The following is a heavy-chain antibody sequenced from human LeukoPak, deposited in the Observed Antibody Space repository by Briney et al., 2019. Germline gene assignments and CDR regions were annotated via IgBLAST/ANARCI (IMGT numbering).Heavy chain of an antibody. CDR1: GGSFSVYY. J-gene: IGHJ4*02. D-gene: IGHD2-2*01. V-gene: IGHV4-34*01. Sequence: SETLSLTCAVYGGSFSVYYWSWIRQPPGKGLECIGEINHSGSTNYNPSLKSRVTISVETSKNQFSLKLSSVTAADTAVYYCASQGYCSSTSCSAPVGYWGQGTLVTVSS. CDR3: ASQGYCSSTSCSAPVGY. CDR2: INHSGST.